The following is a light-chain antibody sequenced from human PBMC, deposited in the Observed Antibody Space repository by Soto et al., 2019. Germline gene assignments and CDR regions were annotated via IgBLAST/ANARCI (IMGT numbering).Light chain of an antibody. CDR1: STDVGADYL. Sequence: QSVLTQPTSVSGSPGPSITIFCTGTSTDVGADYLVYWYQQLPGTAPKLLIYGNSNRPSGVPDRFSGSKSGTSASLAITGPQAEDEADYYCQSYDSSLSGKVFGTGTKVTVL. V-gene: IGLV1-40*01. CDR3: QSYDSSLSGKV. CDR2: GNS. J-gene: IGLJ1*01.